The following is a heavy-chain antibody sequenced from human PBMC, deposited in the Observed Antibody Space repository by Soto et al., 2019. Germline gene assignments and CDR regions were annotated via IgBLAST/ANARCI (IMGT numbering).Heavy chain of an antibody. CDR2: IYYSGST. CDR1: GGSISSYY. CDR3: ASQGSSWWPWFNP. D-gene: IGHD6-13*01. J-gene: IGHJ5*02. V-gene: IGHV4-59*01. Sequence: PSETLSLTCTVSGGSISSYYWSWIRQPPGKGLEWVGYIYYSGSTNYNPSLKSRVTISVDTSKNQFSLTLSSVTAAATAVYYCASQGSSWWPWFNPWGQGPLVTVSS.